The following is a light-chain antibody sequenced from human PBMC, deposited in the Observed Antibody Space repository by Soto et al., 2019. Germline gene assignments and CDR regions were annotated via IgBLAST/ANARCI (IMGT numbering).Light chain of an antibody. CDR2: NTS. V-gene: IGKV3-11*01. CDR1: QNVNNY. J-gene: IGKJ2*01. Sequence: EIVLTQSPATLSLSPGERATLSCRASQNVNNYVAWYQQKPGQAPRLLIYNTSNRATGIPARFSGSGSGTDFTLTISSLEPEDFAVYYCQQRTNWPPYTFGQGTKLDIK. CDR3: QQRTNWPPYT.